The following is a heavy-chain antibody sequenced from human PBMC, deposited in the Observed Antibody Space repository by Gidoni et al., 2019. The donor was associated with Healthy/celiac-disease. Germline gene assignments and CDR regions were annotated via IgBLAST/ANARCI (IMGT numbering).Heavy chain of an antibody. V-gene: IGHV6-1*01. CDR1: GDSVSNNSAA. Sequence: QVQLQQSGPGRGKPSQTLSLTWSISGDSVSNNSAAWNWIRQSPSRGLEWLGRAYCRSRCYTDYAVSVKSRITINPDTSKNQFSLQVNSVTPEDTAVYYCARTNDAAFDIWGQGTMVTVSS. J-gene: IGHJ3*02. CDR3: ARTNDAAFDI. D-gene: IGHD1-1*01. CDR2: AYCRSRCYT.